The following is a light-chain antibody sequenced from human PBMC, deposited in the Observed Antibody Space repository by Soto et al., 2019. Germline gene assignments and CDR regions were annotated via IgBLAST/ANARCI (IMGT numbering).Light chain of an antibody. J-gene: IGLJ1*01. Sequence: QSALTQPASVSGSPGQSIAISCTGTSSDVGGYKYVSWYQQHPGKAPKLMFYDVSNRPSGVSDRFSGSKSGNTASLTISGLQAEDEADYYCTSYTSSSTYVFGTGTKLTVL. CDR2: DVS. V-gene: IGLV2-14*01. CDR1: SSDVGGYKY. CDR3: TSYTSSSTYV.